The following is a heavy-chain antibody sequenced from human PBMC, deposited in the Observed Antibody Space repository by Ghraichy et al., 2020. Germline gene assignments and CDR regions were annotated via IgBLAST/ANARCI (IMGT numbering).Heavy chain of an antibody. J-gene: IGHJ6*03. CDR1: GFTFSSYG. V-gene: IGHV3-30*18. CDR2: ISYDGSNK. Sequence: ALRLSCAASGFTFSSYGMHWVRQAPGKGLEWVAVISYDGSNKYYADSVKGRFTISRDNSKNTLYLQMNSLRAEDTAVYYCAKDLRDYYYYMDVWGKGTTVTVSS. CDR3: AKDLRDYYYYMDV.